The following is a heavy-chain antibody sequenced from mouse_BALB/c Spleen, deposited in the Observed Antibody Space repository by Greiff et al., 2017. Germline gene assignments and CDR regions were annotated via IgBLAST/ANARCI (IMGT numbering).Heavy chain of an antibody. D-gene: IGHD1-2*01. CDR2: IDPANGNT. J-gene: IGHJ2*01. CDR1: GFNIKDTY. CDR3: ASSTTALDY. Sequence: VQLKESGAELVKPGASVKLSCTASGFNIKDTYMHWVKQRPEQGLEWIGRIDPANGNTKYDPKFQGKATITADTSSNTAYLQLSSLTSEDTAVYYCASSTTALDYWGQGTTLTVSS. V-gene: IGHV14-3*02.